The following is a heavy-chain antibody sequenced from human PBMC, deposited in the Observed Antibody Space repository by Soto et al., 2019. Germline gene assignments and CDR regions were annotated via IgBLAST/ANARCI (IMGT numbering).Heavy chain of an antibody. CDR3: ARDPPKWLRDASDI. J-gene: IGHJ3*02. CDR1: GYTFVSFG. CDR2: ISPYNGDT. V-gene: IGHV1-18*01. D-gene: IGHD2-8*01. Sequence: QVQLVQSGAEVKKPGASVKVSCKASGYTFVSFGINWVRQAPGQGLEWLVRISPYNGDTRYADTFRGRVAMTTDTSSSKVSLELRSMRSDDKSVYYCARDPPKWLRDASDIWGQGSMVTVSS.